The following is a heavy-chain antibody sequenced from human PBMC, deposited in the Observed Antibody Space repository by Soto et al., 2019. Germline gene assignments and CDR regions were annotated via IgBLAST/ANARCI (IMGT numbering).Heavy chain of an antibody. CDR3: ARDQGVAATTAVGWFDP. CDR2: ISSSSSYI. CDR1: GFTFSSYS. V-gene: IGHV3-21*01. Sequence: PGGSLRLSCAASGFTFSSYSMNWVRQAPGKGLEWVSSISSSSSYIYYADSVKGRFTISRDNAKNSLYLQMNSLRAEDTAVYYCARDQGVAATTAVGWFDPWGQGTLVTVYS. J-gene: IGHJ5*02. D-gene: IGHD2-15*01.